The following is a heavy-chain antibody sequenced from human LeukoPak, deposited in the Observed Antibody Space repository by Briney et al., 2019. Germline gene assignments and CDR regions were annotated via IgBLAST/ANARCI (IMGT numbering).Heavy chain of an antibody. CDR1: GYTFTGYY. Sequence: GASVKVSCKASGYTFTGYYMHWVRQAPGQGLEWMGWINPNSGGTNYAQKFQGRVTTTRDTSISTAYMELSRLRSDDTAVYYCAREVTIFGVGAYGMDVWGQGTTVTVSS. D-gene: IGHD3-3*01. J-gene: IGHJ6*02. CDR3: AREVTIFGVGAYGMDV. CDR2: INPNSGGT. V-gene: IGHV1-2*02.